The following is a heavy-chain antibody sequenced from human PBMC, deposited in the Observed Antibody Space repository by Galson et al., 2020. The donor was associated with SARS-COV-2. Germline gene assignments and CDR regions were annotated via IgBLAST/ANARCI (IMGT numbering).Heavy chain of an antibody. CDR2: IRPSGGT. CDR1: GDSFTAYY. D-gene: IGHD1-1*01. CDR3: ARGAQHRVLSKQKNFFDY. J-gene: IGHJ4*02. Sequence: SQTLSLTCAVYGDSFTAYYWNWIRQSPGRGLEWIGEIRPSGGTKYNPALKSRVTVSIDTSKSQFSLKLTSVTAADTAVYFCARGAQHRVLSKQKNFFDYWGQGTVVTVSS. V-gene: IGHV4-34*01.